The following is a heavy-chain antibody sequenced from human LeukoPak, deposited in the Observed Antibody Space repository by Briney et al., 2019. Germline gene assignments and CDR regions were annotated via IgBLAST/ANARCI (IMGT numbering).Heavy chain of an antibody. D-gene: IGHD2-2*01. J-gene: IGHJ6*03. CDR1: GGSISSGGYY. Sequence: PSQTLSLTCTVSGGSISSGGYYWSWLRQPPGKGLEWIGYIYHSGSTYYNPSLKSRVTISVDRSKNQFSLKLSSVTAADTAVYYCARDGQGCSSTSCHEGYYYYMDVWGKGTTVTVSS. CDR3: ARDGQGCSSTSCHEGYYYYMDV. V-gene: IGHV4-30-2*01. CDR2: IYHSGST.